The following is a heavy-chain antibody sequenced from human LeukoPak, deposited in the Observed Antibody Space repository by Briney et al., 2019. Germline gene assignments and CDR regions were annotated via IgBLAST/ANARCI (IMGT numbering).Heavy chain of an antibody. Sequence: SETLSLTCSASGGSISSFYWNWIRQPPGKGLEWIGYMSNSGSTNYNPSLKSRLTISVDTSKNHLSLRLSSVTAADTAVYYCARGNYDDSYAYGGDFDSWGQGTLVTVSS. CDR1: GGSISSFY. V-gene: IGHV4-59*01. CDR2: MSNSGST. CDR3: ARGNYDDSYAYGGDFDS. D-gene: IGHD3-16*01. J-gene: IGHJ4*02.